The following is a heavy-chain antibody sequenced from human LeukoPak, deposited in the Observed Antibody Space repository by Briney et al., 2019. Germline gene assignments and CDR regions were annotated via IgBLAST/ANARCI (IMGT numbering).Heavy chain of an antibody. J-gene: IGHJ3*02. V-gene: IGHV3-21*01. CDR1: GFTFSSYW. CDR2: ISSSSSYI. CDR3: ARAKRNGFDI. Sequence: GGSLRLSCAASGFTFSSYWMSWVRQAPGKGLEWVSSISSSSSYIYYADSVKGRFTISRDNAKNSLYLQMNSLRAEDTAVYYCARAKRNGFDIWGQGTMVTVSS.